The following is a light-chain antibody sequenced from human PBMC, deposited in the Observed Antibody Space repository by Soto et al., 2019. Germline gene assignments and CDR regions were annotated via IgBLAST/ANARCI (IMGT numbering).Light chain of an antibody. V-gene: IGKV3-20*01. CDR3: QQYGSSPPWT. Sequence: IVLTQSPGTLSLSPGERATLSCRASQSVSSSYLAWYQQKPGQAPRLLIYGASSRATGIPGRFSGSGSGTDFTLTISRLEPEDFAVYYCQQYGSSPPWTFGQGTKVEIK. CDR2: GAS. J-gene: IGKJ1*01. CDR1: QSVSSSY.